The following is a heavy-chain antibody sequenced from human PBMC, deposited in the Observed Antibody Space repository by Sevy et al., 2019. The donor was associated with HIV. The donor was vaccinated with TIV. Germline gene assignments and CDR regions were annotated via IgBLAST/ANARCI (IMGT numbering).Heavy chain of an antibody. D-gene: IGHD3-3*01. CDR1: GFTFSGYA. V-gene: IGHV3-23*01. J-gene: IGHJ6*02. CDR3: ANDLDDEFFYYGMDV. Sequence: GGSLRLSCAASGFTFSGYAMSWVRQAPGKGLEWVSAMSGSGGTTYYADSVKGRFTISRDNSKNTLYLQMNSLRAEDTAIYYCANDLDDEFFYYGMDVWGQRTTVTVSS. CDR2: MSGSGGTT.